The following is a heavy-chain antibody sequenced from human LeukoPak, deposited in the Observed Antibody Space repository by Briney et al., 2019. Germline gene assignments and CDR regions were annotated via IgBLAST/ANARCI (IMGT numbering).Heavy chain of an antibody. CDR1: GYTFTGYH. Sequence: ASVKVSCKASGYTFTGYHMHWVRQAPGQGLEWMGWINPNSGGTNYAQKFQGRVTMTSDTSINTAYMELSRLRSDDTAVYYCARGTVIFSLDYWGQGALVTVSS. J-gene: IGHJ4*02. CDR2: INPNSGGT. CDR3: ARGTVIFSLDY. V-gene: IGHV1-2*02. D-gene: IGHD3-10*01.